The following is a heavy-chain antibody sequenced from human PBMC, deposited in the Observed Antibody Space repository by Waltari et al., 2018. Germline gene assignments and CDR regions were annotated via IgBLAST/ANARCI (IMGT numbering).Heavy chain of an antibody. CDR1: GFTFSSYE. Sequence: EVQLVESGGGLVQPGGSLRLSCAASGFTFSSYEMNWVRQAPGKGLEWVANIKQDGSEKYYVDSVKGRFTISRDNAKNSLYLQMNSLRAEDTAVYYCARDPQHAETNWGLTRDYGMDVWGQGTTVTVSS. CDR2: IKQDGSEK. J-gene: IGHJ6*02. D-gene: IGHD7-27*01. V-gene: IGHV3-7*01. CDR3: ARDPQHAETNWGLTRDYGMDV.